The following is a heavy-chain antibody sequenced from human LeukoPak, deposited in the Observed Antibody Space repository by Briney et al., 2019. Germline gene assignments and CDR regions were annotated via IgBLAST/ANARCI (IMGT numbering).Heavy chain of an antibody. D-gene: IGHD5-18*01. CDR3: ARGQVGSYVFYYYYGMDV. CDR2: INHGEST. V-gene: IGHV4-34*01. CDR1: GGSISSYY. J-gene: IGHJ6*02. Sequence: PSETLSLTCTVSGGSISSYYWSWIRQPPGEGLEWIGEINHGESTSYNPSLKSRVTISVDTSKNQFSLRLSSVTDADTAVYYCARGQVGSYVFYYYYGMDVWGRGTTVTVSS.